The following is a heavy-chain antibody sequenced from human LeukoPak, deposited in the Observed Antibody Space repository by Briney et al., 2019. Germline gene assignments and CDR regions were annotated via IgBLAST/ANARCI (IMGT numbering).Heavy chain of an antibody. Sequence: ASVKVSCKASGYTFTSYAMNWVRQAPGQGLEWMGWINPNSGGTNYAQKFQGRVTMTRDTSISTAYMELSRLRSDDTAVYYCAREKGSGRSPVGWGQGTLVTVSS. J-gene: IGHJ4*02. V-gene: IGHV1-2*02. D-gene: IGHD3-10*01. CDR2: INPNSGGT. CDR1: GYTFTSYA. CDR3: AREKGSGRSPVG.